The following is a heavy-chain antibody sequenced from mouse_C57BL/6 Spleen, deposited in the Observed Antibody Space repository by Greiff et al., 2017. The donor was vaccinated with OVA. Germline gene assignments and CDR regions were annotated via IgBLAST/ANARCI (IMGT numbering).Heavy chain of an antibody. Sequence: VQLQQSGAELVRPGTSVKVSCKASGYAFTNYLIEWVKQRPGQGLEWIGVLNPGSGGTTYNEKFKGKAPLTADKSSSNAYMQCSSLTSEDSAVYFCSRSGDYGSRGGAIDYWGQGTSVTVSS. CDR3: SRSGDYGSRGGAIDY. J-gene: IGHJ4*01. V-gene: IGHV1-54*01. CDR2: LNPGSGGT. D-gene: IGHD1-1*01. CDR1: GYAFTNYL.